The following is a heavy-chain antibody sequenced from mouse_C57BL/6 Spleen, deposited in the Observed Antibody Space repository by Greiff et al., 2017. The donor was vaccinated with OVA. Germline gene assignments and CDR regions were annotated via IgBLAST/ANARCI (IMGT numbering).Heavy chain of an antibody. J-gene: IGHJ4*01. V-gene: IGHV1-76*01. CDR1: GYTFTDYY. CDR2: LYPGSGNT. CDR3: ARTGGITTVANYYAMDY. D-gene: IGHD1-1*01. Sequence: QVQLQQSGAELVRPGASVKLSCKASGYTFTDYYINWVKQRPGQGLEWIARLYPGSGNTYYNEKFKGKATLTAEKSSSTAYMQLRSLTSEDSAVYFCARTGGITTVANYYAMDYWGQGTSVTVSS.